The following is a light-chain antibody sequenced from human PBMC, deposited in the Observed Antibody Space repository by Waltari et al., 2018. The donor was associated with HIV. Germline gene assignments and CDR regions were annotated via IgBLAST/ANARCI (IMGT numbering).Light chain of an antibody. CDR3: QQSYRMPYT. Sequence: DIQVTQSPSPLSASLGGRVTIACRASQNINTFLNWYQQRPGRAPQLLIYTTSNLQSGIPSRFRGSGSGTDFVLTLTNLQPEDSATYFCQQSYRMPYTFGQGTK. CDR1: QNINTF. J-gene: IGKJ2*01. CDR2: TTS. V-gene: IGKV1-39*01.